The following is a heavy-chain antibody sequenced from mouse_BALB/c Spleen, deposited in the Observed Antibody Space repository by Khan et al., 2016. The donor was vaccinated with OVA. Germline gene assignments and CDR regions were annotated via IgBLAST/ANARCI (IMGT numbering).Heavy chain of an antibody. J-gene: IGHJ1*01. D-gene: IGHD3-3*01. CDR1: GFSLSRYS. CDR2: IWIGGSA. V-gene: IGHV2-6-4*01. Sequence: VQLQESGPGLVAPSQSLSITCTVSGFSLSRYSVHWVRQPPGKGLEWLGIIWIGGSADYNSPLKSRLSISKDNSKSQVFLKMNSLQTDDTAMYYGGSNRDGGSYWYCDLWGAGNTVTVSS. CDR3: GSNRDGGSYWYCDL.